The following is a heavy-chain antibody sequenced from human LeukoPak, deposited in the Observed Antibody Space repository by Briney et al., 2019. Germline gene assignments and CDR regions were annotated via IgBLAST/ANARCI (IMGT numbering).Heavy chain of an antibody. CDR1: GNTFTNNG. Sequence: ASVKVSCKAYGNTFTNNGISWVRQAPGQGLEWMGWISAYNGYTNYAQKLQGRVTMTTDTSTSTVYMELRSLRSDDTAVYYCARDVHRRYYYDSSGREDAFDIWGQGTMVTVSS. CDR2: ISAYNGYT. CDR3: ARDVHRRYYYDSSGREDAFDI. V-gene: IGHV1-18*01. D-gene: IGHD3-22*01. J-gene: IGHJ3*02.